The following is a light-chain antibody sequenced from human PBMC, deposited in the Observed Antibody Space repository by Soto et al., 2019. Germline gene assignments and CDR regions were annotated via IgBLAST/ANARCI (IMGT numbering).Light chain of an antibody. Sequence: QSVLTQPPSASGTPGQKVTISCSGSSSKNGDNYVYWQQQLPGTAPKLLIYKKKQRPPGVPERISGSKTGTPASLANNGLRSEDEADYYCAAWDDSLSGYVFGPGTKVTVL. CDR1: SSKNGDNY. V-gene: IGLV1-47*01. J-gene: IGLJ1*01. CDR2: KKK. CDR3: AAWDDSLSGYV.